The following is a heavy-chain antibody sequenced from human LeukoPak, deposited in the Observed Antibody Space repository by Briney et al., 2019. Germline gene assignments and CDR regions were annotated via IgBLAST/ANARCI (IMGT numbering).Heavy chain of an antibody. D-gene: IGHD6-13*01. CDR2: IANDGRDK. CDR1: GFTFSSYG. V-gene: IGHV3-30*06. J-gene: IGHJ4*02. Sequence: GGSLRLSCAASGFTFSSYGMHWVRQAPGKGLEWVAVIANDGRDKKYADSAKGRFTISRDNSKNTLYLQMNSLRTEDTAVYYCARDHQIAAAVYYFDYWGQGTLVTVSS. CDR3: ARDHQIAAAVYYFDY.